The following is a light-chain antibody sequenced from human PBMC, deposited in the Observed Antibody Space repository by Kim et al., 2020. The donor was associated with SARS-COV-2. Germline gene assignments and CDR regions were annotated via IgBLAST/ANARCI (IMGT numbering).Light chain of an antibody. CDR3: QQYDRSPRT. CDR1: QSVTSSY. J-gene: IGKJ1*01. V-gene: IGKV3-20*01. Sequence: PGERATLSCRASQSVTSSYLAWYQMKPGQAPRLLIYDASIRATGISDRFSGSGSGTDFTLTISRLEPEDFAVYYCQQYDRSPRTFGHGTKVDIK. CDR2: DAS.